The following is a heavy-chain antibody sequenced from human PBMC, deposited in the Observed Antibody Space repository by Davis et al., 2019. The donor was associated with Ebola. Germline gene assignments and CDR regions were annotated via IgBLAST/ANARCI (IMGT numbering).Heavy chain of an antibody. V-gene: IGHV3-33*01. Sequence: GGSLRLSCAASGFTFSSYGMHWVRQAPGKGLEWVAVIWYDGSNKYYADAVKGRFTISRDNSKNTLYLQMNSLRAEDTAVYYCARDINIAVAGTYYYYYMDVWGKGTTVTVSS. D-gene: IGHD6-19*01. CDR2: IWYDGSNK. CDR3: ARDINIAVAGTYYYYYMDV. J-gene: IGHJ6*03. CDR1: GFTFSSYG.